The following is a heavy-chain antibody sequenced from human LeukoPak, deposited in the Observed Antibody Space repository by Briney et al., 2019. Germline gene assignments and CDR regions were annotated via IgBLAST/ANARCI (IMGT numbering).Heavy chain of an antibody. CDR2: IKQDGSEK. CDR3: ATDYYGSGSYYYYYYYGMDV. CDR1: GFTFSSYW. Sequence: GGSLRLSCAASGFTFSSYWMSWVRQAPGKGLEWVANIKQDGSEKYYVDSVKGRFTISRDNAKNSLYLQMNSLGAEDTAVYYCATDYYGSGSYYYYYYYGMDVWGQGTTVTVSS. J-gene: IGHJ6*02. D-gene: IGHD3-10*01. V-gene: IGHV3-7*01.